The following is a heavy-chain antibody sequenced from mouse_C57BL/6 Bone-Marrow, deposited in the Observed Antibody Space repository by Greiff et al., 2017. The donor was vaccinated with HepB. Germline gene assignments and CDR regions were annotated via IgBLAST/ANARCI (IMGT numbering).Heavy chain of an antibody. Sequence: QVQLKQPGAELVKPGASVKLSCKASGYTFTSYWMQWVKQRPGQGLEWIGEIDPSDSYTNYNQKFKGKATLTVDTSPSTAYMQLSSLTAEASAVYYCARDGNGGAYWGQGTLVTVSA. D-gene: IGHD1-1*01. CDR1: GYTFTSYW. CDR3: ARDGNGGAY. V-gene: IGHV1-50*01. CDR2: IDPSDSYT. J-gene: IGHJ3*01.